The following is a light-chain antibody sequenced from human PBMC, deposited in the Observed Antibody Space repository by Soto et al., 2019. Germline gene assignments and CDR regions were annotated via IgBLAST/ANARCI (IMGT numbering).Light chain of an antibody. CDR3: QRSFSAPRT. Sequence: DIQMSQSPSSLSASVGDSVTITCRASETIIDYLNWYQQQPGEAPKLLIFSASSLHSGVPSRFRGSGSGTHFTLNISSLQPVDLATYFCQRSFSAPRTFGQGTKLQAK. V-gene: IGKV1-39*01. CDR1: ETIIDY. J-gene: IGKJ2*02. CDR2: SAS.